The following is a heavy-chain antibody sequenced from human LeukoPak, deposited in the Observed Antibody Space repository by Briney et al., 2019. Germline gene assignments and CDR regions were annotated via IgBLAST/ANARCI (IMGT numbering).Heavy chain of an antibody. V-gene: IGHV4-61*01. D-gene: IGHD5-24*01. CDR2: IYYSGST. J-gene: IGHJ4*02. CDR1: GGSVSSGSYY. Sequence: SETLSLTCTVSGGSVSSGSYYWSWIRQPPGKGLEWIGYIYYSGSTNYNPSLKSRVTISVDTSKNQFSLKLSSVTAADTAVYYCARSDRWLQFDYWGQGTLVTVSS. CDR3: ARSDRWLQFDY.